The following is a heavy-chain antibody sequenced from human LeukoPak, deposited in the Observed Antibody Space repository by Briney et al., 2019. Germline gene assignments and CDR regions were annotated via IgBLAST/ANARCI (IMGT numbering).Heavy chain of an antibody. CDR3: AKEGRIAAGTGDYFDY. D-gene: IGHD6-13*01. V-gene: IGHV3-23*01. CDR2: ISANGDTI. J-gene: IGHJ4*02. Sequence: GGSLRLSCAASGFTFSSYAMGWVRQAPGKGLEGVSRISANGDTIKYADSVKGRFTISRDNAKNMVLLQMNSLRVDDTAVYYCAKEGRIAAGTGDYFDYWGQGTLVTDSS. CDR1: GFTFSSYA.